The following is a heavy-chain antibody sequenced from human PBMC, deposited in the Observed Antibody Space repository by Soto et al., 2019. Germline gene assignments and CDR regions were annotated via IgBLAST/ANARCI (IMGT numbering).Heavy chain of an antibody. V-gene: IGHV3-23*01. Sequence: GGSLRLSCAASGFTFSSYAMSWVRQAPGKRLEWVSAISGSGGSTYYADSVKGRFTISRDNSKNTLYLQMNSLRAEDTAVYYCAKDLTGNDAFDIWGQGTMVTVSS. CDR3: AKDLTGNDAFDI. J-gene: IGHJ3*02. CDR2: ISGSGGST. CDR1: GFTFSSYA.